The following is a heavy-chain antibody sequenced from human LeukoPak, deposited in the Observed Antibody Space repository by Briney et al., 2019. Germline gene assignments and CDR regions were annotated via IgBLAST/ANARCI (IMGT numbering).Heavy chain of an antibody. CDR2: ISPGDSDT. J-gene: IGHJ4*02. CDR3: ARRNGYNAGALDFDY. CDR1: GYSFTSYW. D-gene: IGHD5-24*01. Sequence: GESLKISCKGSGYSFTSYWIGWLRQMPGKGLEWMGIISPGDSDTAYSPSFQGQVTISADKSISTAYLQWSSLKASDTAMYYCARRNGYNAGALDFDYWGQGTLVTVPS. V-gene: IGHV5-51*01.